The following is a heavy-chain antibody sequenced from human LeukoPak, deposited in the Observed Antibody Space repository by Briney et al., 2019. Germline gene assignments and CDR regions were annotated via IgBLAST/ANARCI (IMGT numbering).Heavy chain of an antibody. J-gene: IGHJ5*02. D-gene: IGHD3-22*01. CDR2: ISYDGSNK. CDR3: ARSLIDYYDSSPNWFDP. Sequence: GGSLRLSCAASGFTFSSYAMHWVRQAPSKGLEWVAVISYDGSNKYYADSVKGRFTISRDNSKNTLYLQMNSLRAEDTAVYYCARSLIDYYDSSPNWFDPWGQGTLVTVSS. V-gene: IGHV3-30-3*01. CDR1: GFTFSSYA.